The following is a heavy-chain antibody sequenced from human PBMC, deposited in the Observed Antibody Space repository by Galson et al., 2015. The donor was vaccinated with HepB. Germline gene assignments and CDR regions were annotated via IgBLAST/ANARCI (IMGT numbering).Heavy chain of an antibody. J-gene: IGHJ5*02. D-gene: IGHD3-16*02. CDR3: AGGGLVRGALGWIDP. Sequence: CAISGDSVSSCSAGWNWIRQSPSRGLEWLGRTYYRSKWYIDYAVSVNGRISITPDTSRNQFSLQLSSVTPEDTAIYYCAGGGLVRGALGWIDPWGPGILVTVSS. CDR2: TYYRSKWYI. V-gene: IGHV6-1*01. CDR1: GDSVSSCSAG.